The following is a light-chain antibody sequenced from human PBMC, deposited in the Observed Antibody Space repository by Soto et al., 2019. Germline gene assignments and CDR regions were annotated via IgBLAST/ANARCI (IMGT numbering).Light chain of an antibody. Sequence: ELVLTQSPGTLSLSLGERATLSCRASQSVPSDYLAWYQQKRGQAPSLLIYAASSRATGVADRFSGSGSGTDFTLTISRLETEDFAVYHCQQYGTSPYTFGQGTKLEIK. CDR1: QSVPSDY. CDR2: AAS. J-gene: IGKJ2*01. V-gene: IGKV3-20*01. CDR3: QQYGTSPYT.